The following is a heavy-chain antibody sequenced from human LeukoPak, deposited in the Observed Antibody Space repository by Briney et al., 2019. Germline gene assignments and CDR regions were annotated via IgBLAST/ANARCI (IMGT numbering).Heavy chain of an antibody. D-gene: IGHD1-1*01. CDR2: ISSSGSST. Sequence: GCLRLSSADSGFTLCSPYMSAGSHSPGERVWRGSYISSSGSSTVYADSVKARFTISRDNAKNLVYLQLNSLRAEDTAVYYCARATGQGNGAHFDYWGQGTLVTVSS. CDR1: GFTLCSPY. CDR3: ARATGQGNGAHFDY. J-gene: IGHJ4*02. V-gene: IGHV3-11*01.